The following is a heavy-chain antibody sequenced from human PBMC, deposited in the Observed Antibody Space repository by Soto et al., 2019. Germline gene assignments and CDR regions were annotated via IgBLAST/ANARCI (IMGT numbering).Heavy chain of an antibody. CDR2: ISYDGSNK. Sequence: QVQLVESGGGVVQPGRSLRLSCAASGFTFSSYAMHWVRQAPGKGLEWVAVISYDGSNKYYADSVKGRFTISRDNSKNTLYLQMNSLRAEDTAVYYCARGDSSSWXXRXXYYYGMDVWGQGTTVTVSS. V-gene: IGHV3-30-3*01. CDR3: ARGDSSSWXXRXXYYYGMDV. D-gene: IGHD6-13*01. J-gene: IGHJ6*02. CDR1: GFTFSSYA.